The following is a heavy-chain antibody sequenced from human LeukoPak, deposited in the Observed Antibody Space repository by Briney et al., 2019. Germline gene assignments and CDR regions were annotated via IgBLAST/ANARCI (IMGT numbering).Heavy chain of an antibody. CDR1: GFTFSSYA. CDR3: ARDSRVDTAMGTFDY. CDR2: ISSNGGST. V-gene: IGHV3-64*01. J-gene: IGHJ4*02. D-gene: IGHD5-18*01. Sequence: GGSLRLSCAASGFTFSSYAMHWVRQAPGKGLEYVSAISSNGGSTSYATSVKGRFTISRDNSKNTLYLQTGSLRAEDMAVYYCARDSRVDTAMGTFDYWGQGTLVTVSS.